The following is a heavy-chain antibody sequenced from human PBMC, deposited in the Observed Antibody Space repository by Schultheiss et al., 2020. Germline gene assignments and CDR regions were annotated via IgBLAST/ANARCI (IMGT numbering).Heavy chain of an antibody. V-gene: IGHV3-23*01. CDR3: ANEGVAAAGQYYFDY. D-gene: IGHD6-13*01. CDR2: ISGSGGRT. CDR1: GFTFDDYA. Sequence: GGSLRLSCAASGFTFDDYAMHWVRQAPGKGLEWVSAISGSGGRTYYADSVKGRFTISRDNSKNTLYLQMNSLRAEDTAVYYCANEGVAAAGQYYFDYWGQGTLVTVSS. J-gene: IGHJ4*02.